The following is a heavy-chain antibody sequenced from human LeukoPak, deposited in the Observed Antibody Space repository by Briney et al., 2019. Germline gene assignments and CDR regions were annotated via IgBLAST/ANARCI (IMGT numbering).Heavy chain of an antibody. D-gene: IGHD3-10*01. V-gene: IGHV3-30*02. J-gene: IGHJ4*02. CDR3: AKDRFGPNDY. CDR1: GFTFSSCG. Sequence: GGSLRLSCAASGFTFSSCGMHWVRQAPGKGLEWVAFIRYDGSNKYYADSVKGRFTISRDNSKNTLYLQMNSLRAEDTAVYYCAKDRFGPNDYWGQGTLVTVSS. CDR2: IRYDGSNK.